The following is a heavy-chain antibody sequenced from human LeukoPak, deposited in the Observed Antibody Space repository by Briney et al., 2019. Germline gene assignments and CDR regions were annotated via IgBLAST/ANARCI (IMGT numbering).Heavy chain of an antibody. V-gene: IGHV1-2*02. CDR1: GYTFTDYY. J-gene: IGHJ4*02. CDR2: TNPNSGDT. CDR3: ASGPYSSSWYFDY. Sequence: ASVKVSCKASGYTFTDYYMHWVRQAPGQGLEWMGWTNPNSGDTSYAQKFQGRVTMTRDTSISTAYMELTGPRSDDTAVYYCASGPYSSSWYFDYWGQGTLVTVFS. D-gene: IGHD6-13*01.